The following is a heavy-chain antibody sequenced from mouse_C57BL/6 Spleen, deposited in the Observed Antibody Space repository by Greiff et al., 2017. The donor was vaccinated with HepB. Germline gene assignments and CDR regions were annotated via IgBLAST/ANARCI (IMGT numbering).Heavy chain of an antibody. CDR2: IDPENGDT. D-gene: IGHD2-4*01. CDR1: GFNIKDDY. Sequence: EVQLQQSGAELVRPGASVKLSCTASGFNIKDDYMHWVKQRPEQGLEWIGWIDPENGDTEYASKFQGKATITADTSSNTAYLQLSSLTSEDTAVYYCTTGLRRRGYYFDYWGQGTTLTVSS. V-gene: IGHV14-4*01. CDR3: TTGLRRRGYYFDY. J-gene: IGHJ2*01.